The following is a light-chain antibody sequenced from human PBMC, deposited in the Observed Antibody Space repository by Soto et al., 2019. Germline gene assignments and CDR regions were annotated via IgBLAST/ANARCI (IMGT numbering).Light chain of an antibody. CDR3: QQYERSPYT. V-gene: IGKV1-39*01. Sequence: EIQMTQSPPSLSASPGDTITITCRTSQSIRSYLNWYQEKSGTAPRLLIYAASTLQDGVPSRFTGSGSGTDFTLTIDRLEPEDLAVYYCQQYERSPYTFGQGTKLEIK. CDR1: QSIRSY. CDR2: AAS. J-gene: IGKJ2*01.